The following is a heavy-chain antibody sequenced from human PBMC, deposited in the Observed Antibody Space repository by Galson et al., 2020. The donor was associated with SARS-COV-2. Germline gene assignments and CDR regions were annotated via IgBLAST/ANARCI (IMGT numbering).Heavy chain of an antibody. CDR3: ASAQGIAAVLDD. D-gene: IGHD6-13*01. V-gene: IGHV6-1*01. Sequence: SQTLSLTCAISGDSVSSLSATWNWIRQSPSRGLEWLGRTYHRSQWYTDYAVSVESRIIISADTSKNQFSLHLNSVTPEDTAVYYCASAQGIAAVLDDWGQGTVVTVSS. J-gene: IGHJ4*02. CDR1: GDSVSSLSAT. CDR2: TYHRSQWYT.